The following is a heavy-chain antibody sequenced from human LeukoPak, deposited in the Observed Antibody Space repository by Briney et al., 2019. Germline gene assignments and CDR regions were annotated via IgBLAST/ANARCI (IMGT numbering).Heavy chain of an antibody. D-gene: IGHD2-15*01. CDR1: GFTFSSFS. V-gene: IGHV3-21*01. CDR3: ARDLGHKDMADY. Sequence: KPGGSLRLSCAASGFTFSSFSMNWVRQAPGKGLGWVASISSSSNYIFYSDSVKGRFTISRDNAKNSLYLQMNSLRAEDTAVYYCARDLGHKDMADYWGQGILVTVSS. CDR2: ISSSSNYI. J-gene: IGHJ4*02.